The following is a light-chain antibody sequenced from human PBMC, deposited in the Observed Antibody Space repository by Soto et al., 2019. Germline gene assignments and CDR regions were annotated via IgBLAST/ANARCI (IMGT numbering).Light chain of an antibody. CDR1: QSVSSY. V-gene: IGKV3-11*01. J-gene: IGKJ3*01. Sequence: DIVLTQSPATLSLSPGERATLSCRASQSVSSYLAWYQHKPGQAPRLLIYDASNRATGIPARFSGSGSGTDFTLTISSLEPEDFAVYYCQQRTSWPPFTFGPGTKVHIK. CDR2: DAS. CDR3: QQRTSWPPFT.